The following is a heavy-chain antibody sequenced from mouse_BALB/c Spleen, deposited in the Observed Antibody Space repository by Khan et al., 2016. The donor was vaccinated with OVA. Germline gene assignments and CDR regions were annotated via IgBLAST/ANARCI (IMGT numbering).Heavy chain of an antibody. CDR2: IDPANGYT. Sequence: VQLKQSGAEFVKPGASVKLSCTASGFNIKDTYMHWVKQRPEPGLEWIGRIDPANGYTKYDPKFQGKATITADTSSNTPYLPLDSPASEDTAVYCCARMTYYDGSYWGQGTLVTVSA. CDR1: GFNIKDTY. CDR3: ARMTYYDGSY. J-gene: IGHJ3*01. V-gene: IGHV14-3*02. D-gene: IGHD2-4*01.